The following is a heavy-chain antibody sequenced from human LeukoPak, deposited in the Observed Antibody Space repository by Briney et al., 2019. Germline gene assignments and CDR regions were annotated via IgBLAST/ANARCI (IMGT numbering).Heavy chain of an antibody. CDR3: AREGPYYYDSSGYAFDI. J-gene: IGHJ3*02. V-gene: IGHV4-59*01. CDR2: IYYSGST. CDR1: GGSISSYY. D-gene: IGHD3-22*01. Sequence: PSETLSLTCTVSGGSISSYYWSWIRQPPGKGVEWIGYIYYSGSTNYNPSLKSRVTISVDTSKNQFSLKLSSVTAADTAVYYCAREGPYYYDSSGYAFDIWGQGTMVTVSS.